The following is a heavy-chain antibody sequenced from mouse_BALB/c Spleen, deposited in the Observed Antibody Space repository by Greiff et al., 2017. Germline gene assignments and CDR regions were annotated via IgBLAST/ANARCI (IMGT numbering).Heavy chain of an antibody. Sequence: VQLQQSGAELARPGPSVKMSCKASGYTFTSYTMHWVKQRPGQGLEWIGYINPTSGYTNYNQKFKDKATLTADKSSSTAYMQLSSLTSEDSAVYYCARTVYGNYDYFDYWGQGTTLTVSS. CDR1: GYTFTSYT. CDR3: ARTVYGNYDYFDY. D-gene: IGHD2-1*01. J-gene: IGHJ2*01. V-gene: IGHV1-4*01. CDR2: INPTSGYT.